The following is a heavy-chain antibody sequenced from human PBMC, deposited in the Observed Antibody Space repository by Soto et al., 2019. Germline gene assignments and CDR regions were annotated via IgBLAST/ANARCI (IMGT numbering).Heavy chain of an antibody. J-gene: IGHJ6*02. Sequence: ASVKVSCKASGGTFSSYAISWVRQAPGQGLEWMGGIIPIFGTANYAQKFQGRVTMTRNTSISTAYMELSSLRSEDTAVYYCARGDNSGSYYYYGMDVWGQGATVTVSS. CDR1: GGTFSSYA. CDR3: ARGDNSGSYYYYGMDV. D-gene: IGHD1-26*01. V-gene: IGHV1-69*05. CDR2: IIPIFGTA.